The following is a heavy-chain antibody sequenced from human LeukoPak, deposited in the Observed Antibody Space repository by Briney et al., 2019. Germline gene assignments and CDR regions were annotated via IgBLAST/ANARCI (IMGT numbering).Heavy chain of an antibody. D-gene: IGHD4-11*01. V-gene: IGHV3-30*02. Sequence: GGSLRLSCAASGFTFSSYSLHWVRQAPGKGLEWVTFIRNDGSNQSYADSVNGRFAISIANSKNKQFLQMNSLRAEATAVYYCAKGHDYTNASFDSWGQRTLVT. CDR1: GFTFSSYS. CDR3: AKGHDYTNASFDS. CDR2: IRNDGSNQ. J-gene: IGHJ4*02.